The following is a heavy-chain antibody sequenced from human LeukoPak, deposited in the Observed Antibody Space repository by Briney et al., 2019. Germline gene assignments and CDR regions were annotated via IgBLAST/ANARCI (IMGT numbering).Heavy chain of an antibody. CDR3: ARADYDFWSGYYLGDYVWGSYRFRRGFDY. V-gene: IGHV1-18*01. D-gene: IGHD3-16*02. Sequence: ASVKVSCKASGYTFTSYGISWVRQAPGQGLEWMGWISAYNGNTNYAQKLQGRVTMTTDTSTSTAYMELRSLRSDDTAVYYCARADYDFWSGYYLGDYVWGSYRFRRGFDYWGQGTLVIVSS. CDR2: ISAYNGNT. CDR1: GYTFTSYG. J-gene: IGHJ4*02.